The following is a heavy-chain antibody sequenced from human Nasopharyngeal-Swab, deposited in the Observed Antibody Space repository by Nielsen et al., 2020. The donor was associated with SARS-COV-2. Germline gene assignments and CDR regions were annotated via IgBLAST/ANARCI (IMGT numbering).Heavy chain of an antibody. CDR1: GFTFSSYE. CDR2: TSSSGSNI. J-gene: IGHJ4*02. Sequence: GGSLRLSCAASGFTFSSYEMNWVRQAPGKGLEWVSYTSSSGSNINYADSVKGRFTISRDNAKNSLYLQMNSLRAEDTAVYYCARGLGEVADYWGQGTLVTVSS. CDR3: ARGLGEVADY. V-gene: IGHV3-48*03. D-gene: IGHD3-10*01.